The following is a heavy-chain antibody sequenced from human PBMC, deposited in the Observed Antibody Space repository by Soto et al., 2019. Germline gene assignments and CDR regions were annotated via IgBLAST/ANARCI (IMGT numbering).Heavy chain of an antibody. CDR2: IIPIFGTA. Sequence: SVKVSCKASGGTFSSYAISWVRQAPGQGLEWMGGIIPIFGTANYAQKFQGRVTITADESTSTAYMELSSLRSEDTAVYYCACGGQLPGGWFDPWGQGTLVTVSS. CDR1: GGTFSSYA. J-gene: IGHJ5*02. D-gene: IGHD2-21*01. CDR3: ACGGQLPGGWFDP. V-gene: IGHV1-69*13.